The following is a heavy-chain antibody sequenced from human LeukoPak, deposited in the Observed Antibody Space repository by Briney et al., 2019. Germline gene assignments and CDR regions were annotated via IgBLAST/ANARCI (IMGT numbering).Heavy chain of an antibody. CDR1: GGTFSRYA. Sequence: GASVKVSCKASGGTFSRYAISWVRQAPGQGLEWMGGIIPILGTANYAQKFQGRVTITADESTSTAYMELSSLRSEDTAVYYCATVPLLRSAGFWSGYYIPDYWGQGTLVTVSS. V-gene: IGHV1-69*13. CDR3: ATVPLLRSAGFWSGYYIPDY. J-gene: IGHJ4*02. D-gene: IGHD3-3*01. CDR2: IIPILGTA.